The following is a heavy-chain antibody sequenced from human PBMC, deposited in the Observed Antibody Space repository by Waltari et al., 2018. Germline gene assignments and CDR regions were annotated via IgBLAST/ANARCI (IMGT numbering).Heavy chain of an antibody. CDR2: INPNSGNT. CDR1: GYTFTGYY. Sequence: QVQLVQSGAEVKKPGASVKVSCKASGYTFTGYYMHWVRQAPGQGLEWMGWINPNSGNTGYAQKFQGRVTMTRNTSISTAYMELSSLRSEDTAVYYCARVVWFGERDYWGQGTLVTVSS. CDR3: ARVVWFGERDY. J-gene: IGHJ4*02. V-gene: IGHV1-8*02. D-gene: IGHD3-10*01.